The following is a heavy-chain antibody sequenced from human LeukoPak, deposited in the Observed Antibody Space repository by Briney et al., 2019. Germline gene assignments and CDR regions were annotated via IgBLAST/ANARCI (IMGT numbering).Heavy chain of an antibody. J-gene: IGHJ4*02. V-gene: IGHV4-59*01. CDR3: ARVGPAGDYFDY. CDR2: IYYSGST. CDR1: GGSISSYY. D-gene: IGHD2-2*01. Sequence: SETLSLTCTVSGGSISSYYWSWIRQPPGKGLEWIGYIYYSGSTNYNPSLKSRVTISVDTSKNQFSLKLSSVTAADTAVYYCARVGPAGDYFDYWGQGTLVTVSS.